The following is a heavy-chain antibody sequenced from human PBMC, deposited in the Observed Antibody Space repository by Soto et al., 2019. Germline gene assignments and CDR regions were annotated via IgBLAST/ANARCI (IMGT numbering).Heavy chain of an antibody. V-gene: IGHV4-30-2*01. J-gene: IGHJ6*02. CDR2: IYHSGST. D-gene: IGHD2-2*01. CDR1: GGSISSGGYS. CDR3: ARLGGYCSGTSCYGYYGMDV. Sequence: SETLSLTCAVSGGSISSGGYSWSWIRQPPGKGLEWIGYIYHSGSTYYNPSLKSRVTISVDRSKNQFSLKLSSVTAADTAVYYCARLGGYCSGTSCYGYYGMDVWGQGTTVTVS.